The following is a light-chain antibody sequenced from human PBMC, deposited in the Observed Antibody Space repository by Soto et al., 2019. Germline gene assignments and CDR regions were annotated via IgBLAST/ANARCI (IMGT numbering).Light chain of an antibody. CDR2: GAF. CDR3: QQYNNWLPYT. J-gene: IGKJ2*01. CDR1: QSVSTN. V-gene: IGKV3-15*01. Sequence: IVMTQSPATLSVSPGERATLSCRASQSVSTNLAWYQQKPGQAPRLLIFGAFTRATGIPARFSGSGSGTEFTLTISSLQSEDFAIYYCQQYNNWLPYTFGQGTKLEIK.